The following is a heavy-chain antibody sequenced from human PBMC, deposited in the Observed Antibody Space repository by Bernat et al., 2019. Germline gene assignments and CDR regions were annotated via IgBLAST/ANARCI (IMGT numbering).Heavy chain of an antibody. Sequence: QVQLQESGPGLVKPSETLSLTCAVSGYSISSGYYWGWIRQPPGKGLEWIGSICHSGSTYYNPSLKSRVTISVDTSKNQFSLKLSSVTAADTAVYYCARDEGGVTGTTSVDPWGQGTLVTVSS. CDR1: GYSISSGYY. D-gene: IGHD1-7*01. V-gene: IGHV4-38-2*02. J-gene: IGHJ5*02. CDR3: ARDEGGVTGTTSVDP. CDR2: ICHSGST.